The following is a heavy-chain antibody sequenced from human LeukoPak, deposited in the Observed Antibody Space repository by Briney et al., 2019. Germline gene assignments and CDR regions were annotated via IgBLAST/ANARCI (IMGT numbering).Heavy chain of an antibody. D-gene: IGHD3-16*01. Sequence: ASVKVSCTASGYAFTSYAMHWVRQAHGQRLEWMGWVKAGNGNTKYSQKFQGRVTITRDTSASTDYMELSSLRSEDTAVYYCARLMRGIWFDPWGQGTLVTVSS. CDR1: GYAFTSYA. CDR3: ARLMRGIWFDP. V-gene: IGHV1-3*01. CDR2: VKAGNGNT. J-gene: IGHJ5*02.